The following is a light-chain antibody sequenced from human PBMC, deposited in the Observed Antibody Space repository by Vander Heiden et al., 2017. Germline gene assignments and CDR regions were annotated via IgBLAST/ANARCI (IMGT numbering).Light chain of an antibody. CDR3: QHYDDLRLT. V-gene: IGKV1-33*01. J-gene: IGKJ4*01. CDR1: RHISNY. Sequence: DIQMTQSTSSLSASVGHRVTITCHASRHISNYLNWYQQTPGNATNLLIYDASTVEPRVPSMFSGSGTGTDITFTISSLQPEDIATYYCQHYDDLRLTFGGGTKVEI. CDR2: DAS.